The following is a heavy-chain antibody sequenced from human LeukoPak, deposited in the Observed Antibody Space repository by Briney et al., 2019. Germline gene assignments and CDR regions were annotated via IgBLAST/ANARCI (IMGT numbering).Heavy chain of an antibody. J-gene: IGHJ4*02. D-gene: IGHD3-10*01. CDR2: IYYSGST. CDR1: GGSISSSSYY. Sequence: SETLSLTCTVSGGSISSSSYYWGGIRQPPGKGREWIGSIYYSGSTYYNPSLKSRVTISVDTSKNQFSLKLSSVTAADTAVYYCARPGASGDYIDYWGQGTLVTVSS. CDR3: ARPGASGDYIDY. V-gene: IGHV4-39*01.